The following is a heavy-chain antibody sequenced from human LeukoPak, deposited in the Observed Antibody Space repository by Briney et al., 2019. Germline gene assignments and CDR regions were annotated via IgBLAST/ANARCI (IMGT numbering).Heavy chain of an antibody. CDR3: ARGGKSGGWYIPPLRAYNWFDP. V-gene: IGHV4-34*01. CDR1: GGSFSGYY. D-gene: IGHD6-19*01. J-gene: IGHJ5*02. Sequence: SETLSLTCAVYGGSFSGYYWSWIRQPPGKGLEWIGEINHSGSTNYNPSLKSRVTISVDTSKNQFSLKLSSVTAADTAVYYCARGGKSGGWYIPPLRAYNWFDPWGQGTLVTVSS. CDR2: INHSGST.